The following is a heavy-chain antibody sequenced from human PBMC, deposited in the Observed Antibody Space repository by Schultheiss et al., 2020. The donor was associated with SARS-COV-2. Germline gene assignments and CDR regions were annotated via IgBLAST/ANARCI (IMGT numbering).Heavy chain of an antibody. J-gene: IGHJ6*02. CDR2: IYYSGST. D-gene: IGHD3-16*01. CDR3: ARGTGGGMDV. Sequence: SETLSLTCAVSGYSISSGYSWGWIRQPPGKGLEWIGYIYYSGSTNYNPSLKSRVTISVDTSKNQLSLRLSSVTAADTAVYYCARGTGGGMDVWGQGTTVTVSS. CDR1: GYSISSGYS. V-gene: IGHV4-38-2*01.